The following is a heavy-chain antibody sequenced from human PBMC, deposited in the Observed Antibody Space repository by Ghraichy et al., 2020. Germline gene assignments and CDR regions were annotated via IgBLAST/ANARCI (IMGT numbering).Heavy chain of an antibody. Sequence: GGSLRLSCAASGFTFSSYWMSWVRQAPGKGLEWVANIKQDGSEKYYVDSVKGRFTISRDNAKNSLYLQMNSLRAEDTAVYYCARDGVEQWLVPPTPFDYWGQGTLVTVSS. CDR2: IKQDGSEK. J-gene: IGHJ4*02. CDR3: ARDGVEQWLVPPTPFDY. D-gene: IGHD6-19*01. CDR1: GFTFSSYW. V-gene: IGHV3-7*03.